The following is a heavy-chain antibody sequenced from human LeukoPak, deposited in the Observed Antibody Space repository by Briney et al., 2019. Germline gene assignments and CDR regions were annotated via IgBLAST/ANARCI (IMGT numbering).Heavy chain of an antibody. CDR3: AKDLTYYDSSGYPDFFDY. V-gene: IGHV3-23*01. Sequence: GRSLRLSCAASGFTFSSYGMHWVRQAPGMGLEWVSAISGSGGSTFYADSVKGRFTISRDNSKNTLYLQMNSLRAEDTAVYYCAKDLTYYDSSGYPDFFDYWGQGTLVTVSS. D-gene: IGHD3-22*01. J-gene: IGHJ4*02. CDR2: ISGSGGST. CDR1: GFTFSSYG.